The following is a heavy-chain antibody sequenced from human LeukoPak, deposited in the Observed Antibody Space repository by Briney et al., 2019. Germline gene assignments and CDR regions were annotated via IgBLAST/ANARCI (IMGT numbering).Heavy chain of an antibody. V-gene: IGHV4-31*03. CDR1: GGSISSGGYY. Sequence: SQTLSLTCTVSGGSISSGGYYWSWIRQHPGKGLEWIGYTYYSGSTYYNPSLKSRVTISVDTSKNQFSLKLSSVTAADTAVYYCATVGAYQLLWGQSDYWGQGTLVTVSS. CDR2: TYYSGST. CDR3: ATVGAYQLLWGQSDY. J-gene: IGHJ4*02. D-gene: IGHD2-2*01.